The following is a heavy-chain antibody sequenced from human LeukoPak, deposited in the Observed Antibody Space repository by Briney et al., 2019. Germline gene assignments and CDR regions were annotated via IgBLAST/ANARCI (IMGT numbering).Heavy chain of an antibody. CDR2: ICSSSSTI. J-gene: IGHJ4*02. V-gene: IGHV3-48*02. Sequence: GCLRLSRAASGFTFSSYSINWDCEAPGKGLEWVSYICSSSSTIYYAYSVKGRFTFSRDNAKTSLYLQMNSMRHEDTAVYYCASHSTMEATRSYDYWGQGTLVTVSS. D-gene: IGHD1-26*01. CDR3: ASHSTMEATRSYDY. CDR1: GFTFSSYS.